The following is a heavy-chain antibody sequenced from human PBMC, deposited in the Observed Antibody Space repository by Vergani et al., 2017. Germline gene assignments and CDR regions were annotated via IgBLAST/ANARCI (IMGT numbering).Heavy chain of an antibody. Sequence: EVQLVESGGGLVKPGGSLRLSCAASGFTFSSYSMNWVRQAPGKGLEWVSSISSSISYIYYADSVKGRFTISRDNAKNSLYLQMNSLRAEDTAVYYCARGPIVGATTGAFDIWGQGTMVTVSS. CDR1: GFTFSSYS. D-gene: IGHD1-26*01. CDR3: ARGPIVGATTGAFDI. J-gene: IGHJ3*02. V-gene: IGHV3-21*01. CDR2: ISSSISYI.